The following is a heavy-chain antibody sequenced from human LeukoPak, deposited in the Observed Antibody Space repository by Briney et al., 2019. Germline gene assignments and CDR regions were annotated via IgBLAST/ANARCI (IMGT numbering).Heavy chain of an antibody. J-gene: IGHJ3*02. Sequence: SETLSLTCTVSGGSISSYYWSWIREPAGKGLEWIGHVYTSGSTNYNPSLKSRVSMSVDTSNNQFSLNLNSVTAADTAVYYCARGWDAFNIWGQGTMVTFSS. CDR2: VYTSGST. CDR3: ARGWDAFNI. CDR1: GGSISSYY. V-gene: IGHV4-4*07.